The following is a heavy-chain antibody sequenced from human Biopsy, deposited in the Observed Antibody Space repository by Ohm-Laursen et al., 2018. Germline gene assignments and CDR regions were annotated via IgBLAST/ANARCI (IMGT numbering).Heavy chain of an antibody. J-gene: IGHJ5*02. CDR3: AGGAAKGNPYDH. CDR1: GGTFSSYV. CDR2: IIPTFDTP. Sequence: SSVKVSCKASGGTFSSYVISWVRQAPGQGLEWMGRIIPTFDTPTYAPDFQDRVTFTADKSTGTAHLDLSRLRSEDTAIYYCAGGAAKGNPYDHWGQGTLVTVSS. D-gene: IGHD3-10*01. V-gene: IGHV1-69*06.